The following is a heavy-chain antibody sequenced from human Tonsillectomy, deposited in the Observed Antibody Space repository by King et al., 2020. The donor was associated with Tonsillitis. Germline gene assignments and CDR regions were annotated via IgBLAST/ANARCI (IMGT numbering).Heavy chain of an antibody. J-gene: IGHJ3*01. D-gene: IGHD3-22*01. CDR1: GGSIRSGNYY. CDR3: ARDPDVTYSSGYAFDV. Sequence: QLQESGPGLVKPSQTLSLTCTVSGGSIRSGNYYWTWIRQHPGQGLEWIGYIYSSGSTYYNPSLKSRVTISADTSKNQFSLQLNSVTAADTAVYYCARDPDVTYSSGYAFDVWGQGQWSPSLQ. CDR2: IYSSGST. V-gene: IGHV4-31*03.